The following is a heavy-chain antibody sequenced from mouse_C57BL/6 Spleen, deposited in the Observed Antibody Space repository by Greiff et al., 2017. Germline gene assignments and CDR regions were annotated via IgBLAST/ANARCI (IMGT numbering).Heavy chain of an antibody. CDR3: ARTWAKGYWYFDV. V-gene: IGHV5-17*01. Sequence: EVMLVESGGGLVKPGGSLKLSCAASGFTFSDYGMHWVRQAPEQGLEWVAYISSGGSTIYYTETVKGRFTLSRDNAKNTLSLQMTSLTSEDTGMYECARTWAKGYWYFDVWGTGTRSPSPQ. CDR2: ISSGGSTI. J-gene: IGHJ1*03. D-gene: IGHD3-1*01. CDR1: GFTFSDYG.